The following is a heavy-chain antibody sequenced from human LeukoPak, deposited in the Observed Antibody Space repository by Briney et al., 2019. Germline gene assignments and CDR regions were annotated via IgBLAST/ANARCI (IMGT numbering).Heavy chain of an antibody. CDR3: GKEMDS. CDR1: GFTFSRYW. V-gene: IGHV3-7*04. Sequence: GGSLRLSCAASGFTFSRYWMSWVRQAPGKGLEWVANIKEDGSETYYVDSVKGRFTISRDNAMNSLYLQMNSLRADDTAVYYCGKEMDSWGRGTLVTVSS. CDR2: IKEDGSET. J-gene: IGHJ4*02.